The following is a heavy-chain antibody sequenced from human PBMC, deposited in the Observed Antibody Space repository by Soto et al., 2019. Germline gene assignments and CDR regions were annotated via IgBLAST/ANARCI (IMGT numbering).Heavy chain of an antibody. CDR3: ARDQTIAARPFFDY. J-gene: IGHJ4*02. CDR1: GFSFSNYS. CDR2: ISSSSSYI. D-gene: IGHD6-6*01. V-gene: IGHV3-21*01. Sequence: GGSLRLSCAASGFSFSNYSMNWVRQAPGKGLEWVSSISSSSSYIYYADSVKGRFTISRDNAKNSLYLQMNSLRAEDTAVYYCARDQTIAARPFFDYWGQGTLVTVSS.